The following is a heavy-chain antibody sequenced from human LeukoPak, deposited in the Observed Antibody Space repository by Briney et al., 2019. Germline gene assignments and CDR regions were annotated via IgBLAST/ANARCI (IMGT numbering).Heavy chain of an antibody. J-gene: IGHJ3*02. D-gene: IGHD4-17*01. Sequence: SQTLSLTCTVSGGSISSGDYYWSWIRQPPGKGLEWIGYIYYSGSTYYNPSLKSRVTISVDTSKNQFSLKLSSVTAADTAVYYCARAPIHVDYGAYAFDIWGQGTMVTVSS. CDR2: IYYSGST. V-gene: IGHV4-30-4*01. CDR3: ARAPIHVDYGAYAFDI. CDR1: GGSISSGDYY.